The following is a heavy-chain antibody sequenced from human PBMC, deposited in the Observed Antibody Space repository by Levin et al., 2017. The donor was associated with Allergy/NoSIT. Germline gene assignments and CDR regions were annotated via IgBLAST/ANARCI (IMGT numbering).Heavy chain of an antibody. D-gene: IGHD2-8*01. V-gene: IGHV6-1*01. CDR3: ARVGSAWSPTDAFDV. Sequence: SETLSLTCAISGDSVSRSSVTWNWIRQSPSRGLEWLGRTYYTSQWYTEYAESVRSRISIYPDTSNNQFFLQLNSVTPEDTALYFCARVGSAWSPTDAFDVWGQGTMVTVSP. CDR1: GDSVSRSSVT. CDR2: TYYTSQWYT. J-gene: IGHJ3*01.